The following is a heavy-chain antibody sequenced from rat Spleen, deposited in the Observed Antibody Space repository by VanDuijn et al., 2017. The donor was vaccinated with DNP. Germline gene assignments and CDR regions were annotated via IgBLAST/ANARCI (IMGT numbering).Heavy chain of an antibody. CDR3: AREETYFGYDYFDY. J-gene: IGHJ2*01. Sequence: QVQLQQSGAEQARPGSSVKMSCKAPGYIFTSNYIGWIKQTTGQGLDYIGYINTGSGGTSYNEKFKGKATLTVDKSSSTAFMQLSSLTPDDSAVYYCAREETYFGYDYFDYWGQGVMVTVSS. V-gene: IGHV1-43*01. CDR1: GYIFTSNY. CDR2: INTGSGGT. D-gene: IGHD1-9*01.